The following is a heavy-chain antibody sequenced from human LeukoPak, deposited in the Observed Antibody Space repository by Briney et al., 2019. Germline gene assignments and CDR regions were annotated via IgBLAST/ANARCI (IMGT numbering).Heavy chain of an antibody. Sequence: GASVKVSCKASGYTFTGYYMHWVRQAPGQGLEWMGWINPNSGGTNYAQKFQGRVTMTRDTSTSTAYMELRSLRSDDTAVYYCARDALVGATTDYWGQGTLVTVSS. V-gene: IGHV1-2*02. CDR1: GYTFTGYY. J-gene: IGHJ4*02. CDR2: INPNSGGT. D-gene: IGHD1-26*01. CDR3: ARDALVGATTDY.